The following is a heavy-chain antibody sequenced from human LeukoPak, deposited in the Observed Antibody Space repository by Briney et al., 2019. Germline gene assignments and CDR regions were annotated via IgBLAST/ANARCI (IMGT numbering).Heavy chain of an antibody. J-gene: IGHJ5*02. CDR1: GYTFTSYD. CDR2: MNPNSGNT. CDR3: ARVGYCSGGSCPPETGWFDP. V-gene: IGHV1-18*01. D-gene: IGHD2-15*01. Sequence: ASVKVSCKASGYTFTSYDINWVRQATGQGLEWMGWMNPNSGNTNYAQKLQGRVTMTTDTSTSTAYMELRSLRSDDTAVYYCARVGYCSGGSCPPETGWFDPWGQGTLVTVSS.